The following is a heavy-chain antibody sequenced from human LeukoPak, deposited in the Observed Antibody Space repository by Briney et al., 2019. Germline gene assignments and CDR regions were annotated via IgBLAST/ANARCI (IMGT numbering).Heavy chain of an antibody. CDR2: INPSGGST. J-gene: IGHJ4*02. Sequence: GASVKVSCKASGYTFTSYYMHWVRQAPGQGLEWMGIINPSGGSTSYAQKFQGRVTMTRDTSTSTAYMELRSLRSDDTAVYYCARGPYYDFWSGYRRGNPDYFDYWGQGTLVTVSS. CDR1: GYTFTSYY. V-gene: IGHV1-46*01. CDR3: ARGPYYDFWSGYRRGNPDYFDY. D-gene: IGHD3-3*01.